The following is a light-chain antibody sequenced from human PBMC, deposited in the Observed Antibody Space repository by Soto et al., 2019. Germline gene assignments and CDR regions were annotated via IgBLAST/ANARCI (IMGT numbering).Light chain of an antibody. V-gene: IGLV1-44*01. CDR3: AAWDDSLNARGV. Sequence: QAVVTQPPSASGTPGQRVTISCSGSRSNIGSNAVSWYQQLPGTAPKLLIYNDNQRPSGVPDRFSASKSGTSASLAIRGLQSEDEADYYCAAWDDSLNARGVFGGGTKVTVL. CDR2: NDN. CDR1: RSNIGSNA. J-gene: IGLJ3*02.